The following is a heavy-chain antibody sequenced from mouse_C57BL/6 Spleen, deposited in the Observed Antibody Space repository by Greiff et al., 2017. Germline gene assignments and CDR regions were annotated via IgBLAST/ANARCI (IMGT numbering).Heavy chain of an antibody. D-gene: IGHD2-12*01. Sequence: VQLQQSGASVKISCKASGYAFSSYWMNWVKQRPGKGLEWIGQIYPGDGDTNYNGKFKGKATLTADKSSSTAYMQLSSLTSEDSAVYFCARLAYYTSDYWGQGTTLTVSS. CDR2: IYPGDGDT. CDR1: GYAFSSYW. CDR3: ARLAYYTSDY. V-gene: IGHV1-80*01. J-gene: IGHJ2*01.